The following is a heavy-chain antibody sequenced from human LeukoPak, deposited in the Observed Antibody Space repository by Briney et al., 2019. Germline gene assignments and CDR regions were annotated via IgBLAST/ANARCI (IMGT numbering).Heavy chain of an antibody. V-gene: IGHV3-33*01. Sequence: GGSLRLSCAASGFTFSSYGMHWVRQAPGKGLEWVAVIWYDGSNKYYADSVKGRFTISRDNSKNTLYLQMNSLRAEDTAVYYCAREGASGTLCDYWGQGTLVTVSS. CDR2: IWYDGSNK. CDR1: GFTFSSYG. D-gene: IGHD1-14*01. CDR3: AREGASGTLCDY. J-gene: IGHJ4*02.